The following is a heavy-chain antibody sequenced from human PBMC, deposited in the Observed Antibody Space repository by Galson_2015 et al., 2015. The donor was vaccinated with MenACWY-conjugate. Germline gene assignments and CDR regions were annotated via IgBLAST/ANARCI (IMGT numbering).Heavy chain of an antibody. V-gene: IGHV4-39*01. CDR2: INYSGKT. CDR1: GDSISSDAYY. J-gene: IGHJ5*02. CDR3: ARRTPNLNWFDP. Sequence: ETLSLTCTVSGDSISSDAYYWGWLRQPPGKGLEWIASINYSGKTSYYPSLKSRVTISVDTSKSHFSLTLSSVTAADTAVYFCARRTPNLNWFDPWGQGTLVTVSS. D-gene: IGHD1-14*01.